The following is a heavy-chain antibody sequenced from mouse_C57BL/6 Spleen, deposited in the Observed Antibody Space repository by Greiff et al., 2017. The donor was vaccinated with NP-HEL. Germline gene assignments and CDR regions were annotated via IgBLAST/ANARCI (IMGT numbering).Heavy chain of an antibody. J-gene: IGHJ2*01. CDR1: GYAFSSSW. Sequence: VQLQESGPELVKPGASVKISCKASGYAFSSSWMNWVKQRPGKGLEWIGRIYPGDGDTNYNGKFKGKATLTADKSSSTAYMQLSSLTSEDSAVYFCASLITTVVADYWGQGTTLTVSS. D-gene: IGHD1-1*01. CDR2: IYPGDGDT. V-gene: IGHV1-82*01. CDR3: ASLITTVVADY.